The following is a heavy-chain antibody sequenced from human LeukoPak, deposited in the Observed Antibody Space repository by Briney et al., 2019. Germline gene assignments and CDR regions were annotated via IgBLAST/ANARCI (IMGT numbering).Heavy chain of an antibody. J-gene: IGHJ5*02. CDR1: GFTFDDYA. Sequence: PGGSLRLSCAASGFTFDDYAMHWVRQAPGKGLEWVSLISGDGGSTYYADSVKGRFTISRDNSKNSLYLQMNSLRTEDTALYYCAKDGEVAAGVNCFDPWGQGTLVTVSS. CDR2: ISGDGGST. CDR3: AKDGEVAAGVNCFDP. D-gene: IGHD6-13*01. V-gene: IGHV3-43*02.